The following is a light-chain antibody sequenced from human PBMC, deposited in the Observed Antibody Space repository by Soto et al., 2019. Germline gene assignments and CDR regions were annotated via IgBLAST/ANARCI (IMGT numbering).Light chain of an antibody. Sequence: QSVLTQPPSVSAAPRQKVTISCSGSTSNIGSNSVSWYQQLPGTAPKLMIYEGNKRPSGVSNRFSASKSGNTASLTISGLQAEDEADYYCCAYAGSNTLVFGGGTQLTVL. V-gene: IGLV2-23*01. CDR2: EGN. CDR3: CAYAGSNTLV. J-gene: IGLJ2*01. CDR1: TSNIGSNS.